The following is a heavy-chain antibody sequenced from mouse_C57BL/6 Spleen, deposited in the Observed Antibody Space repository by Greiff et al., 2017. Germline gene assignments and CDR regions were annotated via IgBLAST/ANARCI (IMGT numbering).Heavy chain of an antibody. CDR3: ARDYGRAYFDV. J-gene: IGHJ1*03. Sequence: QVQLQQSGPELVKPGASVKISCKASGYAFSSSWMNWVKQRPGKGLEWIGRIYPGDGDTNYNGKFKGKATLTADKSSSTAYMQLSSLTSEDSAVYFCARDYGRAYFDVWGTGTTVTVSS. D-gene: IGHD1-1*01. V-gene: IGHV1-82*01. CDR1: GYAFSSSW. CDR2: IYPGDGDT.